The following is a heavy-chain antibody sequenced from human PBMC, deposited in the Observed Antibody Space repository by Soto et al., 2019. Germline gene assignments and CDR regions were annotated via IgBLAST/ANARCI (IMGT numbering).Heavy chain of an antibody. Sequence: QVQLQESGPGLVKPSETLSLTCTVSGGSISSYYWSWIRQPPGKGLEWIGYIYYSGSTNYNPSLKSRVSISVDTSKNQFSLKLSSVTAADTAVYYWARETQARGYCSSTSCSRYYYYYYYMDVWGKGTTVTVSS. V-gene: IGHV4-59*01. CDR2: IYYSGST. D-gene: IGHD2-2*01. CDR3: ARETQARGYCSSTSCSRYYYYYYYMDV. CDR1: GGSISSYY. J-gene: IGHJ6*03.